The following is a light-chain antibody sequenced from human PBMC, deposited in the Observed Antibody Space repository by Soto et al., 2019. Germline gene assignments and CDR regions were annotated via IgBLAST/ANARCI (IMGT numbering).Light chain of an antibody. CDR2: GIS. Sequence: EIVLTQSPGTLSLSPGERATLSCRASQSVSTNQLAWYQQKPGQAPRLLISGISRRAPGIPDRFSGDGSGTDFTLTISRLEPEDYAVYYCHQYDGSPITFGQGTKVDIK. V-gene: IGKV3-20*01. CDR3: HQYDGSPIT. CDR1: QSVSTNQ. J-gene: IGKJ1*01.